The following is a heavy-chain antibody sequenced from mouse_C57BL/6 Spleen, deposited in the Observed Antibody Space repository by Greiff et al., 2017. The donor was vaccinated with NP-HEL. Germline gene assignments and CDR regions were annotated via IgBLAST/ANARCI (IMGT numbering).Heavy chain of an antibody. D-gene: IGHD3-1*01. CDR1: GFTFSSYA. CDR2: ISDGGSYT. V-gene: IGHV5-4*01. Sequence: EVQLVESGGGLVKPGGSLKLSCAASGFTFSSYAMSWVRQTPEKRLEWVATISDGGSYTYYPDNVKGRFTISRDNAKNNLYLQMSHLKSEDTAMYYCARDRRGGLMDYWGQGTSVTVSS. CDR3: ARDRRGGLMDY. J-gene: IGHJ4*01.